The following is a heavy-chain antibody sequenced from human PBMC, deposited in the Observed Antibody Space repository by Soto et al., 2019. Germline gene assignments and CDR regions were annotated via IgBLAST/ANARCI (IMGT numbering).Heavy chain of an antibody. CDR1: GYTFTGYY. D-gene: IGHD3-22*01. V-gene: IGHV1-2*02. J-gene: IGHJ6*02. Sequence: GASVNVSCKASGYTFTGYYMHWVRQAPGQGLEWMGWINPNSGGTNYAQKFQGRVTMTRDTSISTAYMELSSLRSEDTAVYYCARDPRLGSYDSSPSGVLDVWGQGTTVTVSS. CDR3: ARDPRLGSYDSSPSGVLDV. CDR2: INPNSGGT.